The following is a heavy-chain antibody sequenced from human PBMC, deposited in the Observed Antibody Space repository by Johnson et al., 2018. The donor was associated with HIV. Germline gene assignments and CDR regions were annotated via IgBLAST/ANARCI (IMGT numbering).Heavy chain of an antibody. J-gene: IGHJ3*02. V-gene: IGHV3-30-3*01. CDR2: ISYDGSNK. CDR1: GFTFSTYA. Sequence: QVQLVESGGGVVQPGRSLRLSCAASGFTFSTYAMHWVRQAPGKGLEWVAVISYDGSNKYYADSVKGRVTISRDNSKNTLYLQMNSLRAEDTAIYYCAATMVRGVIQSSAFDIWGQGTMVTVSS. D-gene: IGHD3-10*01. CDR3: AATMVRGVIQSSAFDI.